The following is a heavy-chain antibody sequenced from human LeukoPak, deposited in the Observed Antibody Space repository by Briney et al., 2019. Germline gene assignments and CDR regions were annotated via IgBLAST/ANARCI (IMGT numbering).Heavy chain of an antibody. D-gene: IGHD4-17*01. V-gene: IGHV1-69*05. CDR1: GGTFNNSA. CDR2: IMPLFGTA. Sequence: PVKVSCKTSGGTFNNSAISWVRQAPGQGLEWLGGIMPLFGTAGYAQKFQGRVTITKDESTRTVYLELTSLTSGDTAVYYCARDVHGDYGSGWFDPWGQGTLVSVSS. J-gene: IGHJ5*02. CDR3: ARDVHGDYGSGWFDP.